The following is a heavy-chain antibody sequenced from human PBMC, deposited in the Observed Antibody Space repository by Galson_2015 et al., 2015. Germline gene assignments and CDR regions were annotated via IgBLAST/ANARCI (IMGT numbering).Heavy chain of an antibody. D-gene: IGHD3-3*01. J-gene: IGHJ4*02. Sequence: SLRLSCAASGFTFSSYSMNWVRQAPGKGLEWVSYISSSSSTIYYADSVKGRFTISRDNAKNSLYLQMNSLRDEDTAVYYCARARSVGFWSGYHWIGGGDYWGQGTLVTVSS. CDR2: ISSSSSTI. CDR1: GFTFSSYS. CDR3: ARARSVGFWSGYHWIGGGDY. V-gene: IGHV3-48*02.